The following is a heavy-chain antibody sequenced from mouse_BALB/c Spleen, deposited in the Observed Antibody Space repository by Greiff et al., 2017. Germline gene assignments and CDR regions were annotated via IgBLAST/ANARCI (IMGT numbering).Heavy chain of an antibody. Sequence: EVQRVESGGGLVQPGGSRKLSCAASGFTFSSFGMHWVRQAPEKGLEWVAYISSGSSTIYYADTVKGRFTISRDNPKNTLFLQMTSLRSEDTAMYYCARSHYGSSFDDWGEGTTLTVSS. D-gene: IGHD1-1*01. CDR3: ARSHYGSSFDD. CDR1: GFTFSSFG. CDR2: ISSGSSTI. J-gene: IGHJ2*01. V-gene: IGHV5-17*02.